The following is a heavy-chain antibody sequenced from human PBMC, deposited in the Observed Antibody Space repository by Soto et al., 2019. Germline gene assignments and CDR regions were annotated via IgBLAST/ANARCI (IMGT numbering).Heavy chain of an antibody. CDR2: ISYDGSNK. D-gene: IGHD6-13*01. CDR3: AKEGIAAAGPPGY. V-gene: IGHV3-30*18. J-gene: IGHJ4*02. Sequence: GGSLRLSCAASGFTFSRYGMHWVRQAPGKGLEWVAVISYDGSNKYYADSVKGRFTISRDNSKNTLYLQMNSLRAEDTAVYYCAKEGIAAAGPPGYWGQGTLVTVSS. CDR1: GFTFSRYG.